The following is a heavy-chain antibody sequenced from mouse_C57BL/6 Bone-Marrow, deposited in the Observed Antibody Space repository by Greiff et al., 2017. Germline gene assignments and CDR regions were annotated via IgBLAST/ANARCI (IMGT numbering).Heavy chain of an antibody. J-gene: IGHJ4*01. V-gene: IGHV3-3*01. Sequence: EVKLMESGPSLVRPSQTLSLTCTVTGFSINSDCYWIWIRQFPGNKLEYIGYPFYSGITYYNPSLESRTYITRDTSKNQFSLKLSSVTTEDTATYYCARTDGYYGAMDYWGQGTSVTVSS. CDR1: GFSINSDCY. CDR2: PFYSGIT. D-gene: IGHD2-3*01. CDR3: ARTDGYYGAMDY.